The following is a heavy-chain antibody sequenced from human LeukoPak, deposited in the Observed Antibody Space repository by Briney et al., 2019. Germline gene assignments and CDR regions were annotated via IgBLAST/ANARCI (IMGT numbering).Heavy chain of an antibody. J-gene: IGHJ6*02. Sequence: ASVKVSCKASGYTFTGYYMHWVRQAPGQGLEWMGWINPNSGGTNYAQKFQGRVTMTRDTSISTAYMELSRLRSDDTAVYYCAQIVATAPVPPYYGMDVWGQGTTVTVSS. D-gene: IGHD5-12*01. V-gene: IGHV1-2*02. CDR3: AQIVATAPVPPYYGMDV. CDR1: GYTFTGYY. CDR2: INPNSGGT.